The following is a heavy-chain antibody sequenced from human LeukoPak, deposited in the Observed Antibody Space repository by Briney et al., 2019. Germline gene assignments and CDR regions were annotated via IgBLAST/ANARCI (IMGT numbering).Heavy chain of an antibody. CDR1: GYSFSNSW. D-gene: IGHD6-13*01. Sequence: GESLKISCKGSGYSFSNSWIGWVRQMPGKGLEWMGIIYPGDSDTRYSPSFQGQVTISADKSISTAYLQWSSLKASDTAMYYCARLGDSSNLGYWGQGTLVTVSS. CDR3: ARLGDSSNLGY. CDR2: IYPGDSDT. J-gene: IGHJ4*02. V-gene: IGHV5-51*01.